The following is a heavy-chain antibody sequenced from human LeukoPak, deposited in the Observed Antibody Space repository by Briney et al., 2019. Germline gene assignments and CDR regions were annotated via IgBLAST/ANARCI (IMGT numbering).Heavy chain of an antibody. D-gene: IGHD4-17*01. CDR2: IYYSGST. J-gene: IGHJ4*02. V-gene: IGHV4-59*11. CDR1: GGSISSHY. CDR3: ARDNGDYVDY. Sequence: SETLSLTCTVSGGSISSHYWSWIRQPPGKGLEWIGYIYYSGSTNYNPSLKSRVTISVDTSKNQFSLKLSSVTAADTAVYYCARDNGDYVDYWGQGTLVIVSS.